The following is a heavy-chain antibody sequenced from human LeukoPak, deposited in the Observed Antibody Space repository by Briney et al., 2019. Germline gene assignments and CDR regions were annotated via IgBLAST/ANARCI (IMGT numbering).Heavy chain of an antibody. CDR3: ARGELYYYGSGSYYNVDI. D-gene: IGHD3-10*01. CDR2: TYYRSKWYN. V-gene: IGHV6-1*01. Sequence: SQTLSLTCAISGDSVSSNSAAWNWVRQSPSRGLEWLGRTYYRSKWYNDYAVSVKSRITINPDTSKNQFSLQLNSVTPEDTAVYYCARGELYYYGSGSYYNVDIWGQGTMVTVSS. J-gene: IGHJ3*02. CDR1: GDSVSSNSAA.